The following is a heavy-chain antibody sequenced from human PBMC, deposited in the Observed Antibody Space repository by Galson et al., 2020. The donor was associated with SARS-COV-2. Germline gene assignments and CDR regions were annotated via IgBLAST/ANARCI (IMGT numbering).Heavy chain of an antibody. D-gene: IGHD2-15*01. CDR3: ARETYHQGSYFSDF. CDR2: ITTDGTQT. CDR1: GFTFTDYW. J-gene: IGHJ4*02. V-gene: IGHV3-74*01. Sequence: TGVSLRLSCVASGFTFTDYWMQCVRQAPGQGLVWVSRITTDGTQTRHADSVKGRFTISRDNARNTLYLLMHSLRAEDTGVYFCARETYHQGSYFSDFWGQGTLVTVSS.